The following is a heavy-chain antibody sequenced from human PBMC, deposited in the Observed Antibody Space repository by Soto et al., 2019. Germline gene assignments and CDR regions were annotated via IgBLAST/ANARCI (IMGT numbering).Heavy chain of an antibody. CDR1: GVTFKTSG. CDR2: IRASDNSI. J-gene: IGHJ4*02. V-gene: IGHV3-48*03. D-gene: IGHD1-1*01. CDR3: ASSGWSASGTPYLDI. Sequence: GGSLRLSCAASGVTFKTSGVHWVRQAPGKGLEWLSFIRASDNSIYYADSVEGRFTISGDNANNSVYLQMNSLTVEDTAIYYCASSGWSASGTPYLDIWGQGTLVTVSS.